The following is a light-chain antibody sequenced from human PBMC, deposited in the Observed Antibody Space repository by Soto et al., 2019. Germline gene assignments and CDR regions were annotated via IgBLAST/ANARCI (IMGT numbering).Light chain of an antibody. J-gene: IGLJ3*02. V-gene: IGLV1-44*01. CDR2: SSN. CDR3: AAWDDSLNGRV. CDR1: HSNIGRNS. Sequence: QSVLTQPPSASGTPGQRVTIPCSETHSNIGRNSVNWYLQLPGTAPRLLIFSSNQRPLGVPDRFSGSRSGTSASLAITGLRSEDDAYYYCAAWDDSLNGRVFGGGTKLTVL.